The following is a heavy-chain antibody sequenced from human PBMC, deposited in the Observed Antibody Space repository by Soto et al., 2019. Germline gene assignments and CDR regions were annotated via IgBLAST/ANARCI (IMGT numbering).Heavy chain of an antibody. D-gene: IGHD2-21*02. Sequence: QVQLQQWGAGLLKPSETLSLTCAVYGGSFSGYYWSWIRQPPGKGLEWIGEINHSGSTNYNPSLKSRDTISVDTSKNQFSLKLSSVTAADTAVYYCAREYGGNSGTFDYWGQGTLVTVSS. V-gene: IGHV4-34*01. CDR2: INHSGST. CDR1: GGSFSGYY. CDR3: AREYGGNSGTFDY. J-gene: IGHJ4*02.